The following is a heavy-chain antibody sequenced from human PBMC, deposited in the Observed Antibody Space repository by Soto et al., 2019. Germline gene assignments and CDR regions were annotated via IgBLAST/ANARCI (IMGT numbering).Heavy chain of an antibody. CDR1: GYTFTSYY. V-gene: IGHV1-46*03. D-gene: IGHD2-15*01. CDR2: INPSGGST. J-gene: IGHJ4*02. CDR3: ARDRQDCSGGSCYSYYFDY. Sequence: ASVKVSCKASGYTFTSYYMHLVRQAPEQGLEWMGIINPSGGSTSYAQKFQGRVTMTRDTSTSTVYMELSSLRSEDTAVYYCARDRQDCSGGSCYSYYFDYWGQGTLVTVSS.